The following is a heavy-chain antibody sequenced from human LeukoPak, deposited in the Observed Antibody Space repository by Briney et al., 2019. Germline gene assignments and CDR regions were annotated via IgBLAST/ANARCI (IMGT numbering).Heavy chain of an antibody. V-gene: IGHV3-11*01. J-gene: IGHJ4*02. Sequence: GGSLRLSCAASGFTFSDYYMSWIRQAPGKGLEWVSYISSSGSTIYYADSVKGRFTISRDNAKNSLYLQMNSLRAEGTAVYYCARVRYYDSSGYYYDSAWGDYWGQGTLVTVSS. CDR1: GFTFSDYY. CDR3: ARVRYYDSSGYYYDSAWGDY. CDR2: ISSSGSTI. D-gene: IGHD3-22*01.